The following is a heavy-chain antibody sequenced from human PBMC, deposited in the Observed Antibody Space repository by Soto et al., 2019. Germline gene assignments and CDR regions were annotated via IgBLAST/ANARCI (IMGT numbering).Heavy chain of an antibody. D-gene: IGHD4-4*01. CDR2: INPSGGST. J-gene: IGHJ4*02. CDR1: GYTFTGYS. CDR3: ARYDYNGYYFDY. Sequence: ASVKVSCKASGYTFTGYSMHWVRQAPGQGLEWMGIINPSGGSTTYAQKFQGRVTMTRDTSTTTVYMELSSLKSEDTAVYYCARYDYNGYYFDYWGQGTLVTVSS. V-gene: IGHV1-46*01.